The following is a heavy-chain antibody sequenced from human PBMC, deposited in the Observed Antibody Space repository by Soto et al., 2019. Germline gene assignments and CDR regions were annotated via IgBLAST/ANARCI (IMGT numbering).Heavy chain of an antibody. CDR2: SNEGSGNT. CDR1: GYSFKDYA. V-gene: IGHV1-3*01. CDR3: ARDDRTISGAVTLDY. Sequence: QVQLVQSGPEVKRPGASVRISCRTAGYSFKDYAIHWVRQAPGKKLEWMGWSNEGSGNTRYSQKFQGRMSIARDTSASTSYLDLRSLTSEDTAIYFCARDDRTISGAVTLDYWGPGTLVTVSS. D-gene: IGHD3-3*02. J-gene: IGHJ4*02.